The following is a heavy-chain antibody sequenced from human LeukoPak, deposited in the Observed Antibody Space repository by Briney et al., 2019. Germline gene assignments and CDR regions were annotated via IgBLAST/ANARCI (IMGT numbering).Heavy chain of an antibody. Sequence: SETLSLTCTVSGGSISSSSYYWGWIRQPPGKGLEWIGSIYYSGSTYYNPSLKSRVTISVDTSKNQFSLKLSSVTAADTAVYYCASTSSFRELYFDYWGQGTLVTVSS. CDR3: ASTSSFRELYFDY. D-gene: IGHD3-10*01. V-gene: IGHV4-39*01. CDR1: GGSISSSSYY. CDR2: IYYSGST. J-gene: IGHJ4*02.